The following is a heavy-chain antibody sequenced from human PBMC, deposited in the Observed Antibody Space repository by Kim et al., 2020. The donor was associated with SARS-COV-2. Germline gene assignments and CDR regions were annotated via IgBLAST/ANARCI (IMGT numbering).Heavy chain of an antibody. D-gene: IGHD2-15*01. CDR1: GFTFSSYA. V-gene: IGHV3-23*01. J-gene: IGHJ2*01. CDR2: ISGSGGST. CDR3: AKRACRDSGGSCYPYWYFDL. Sequence: GGSLRLSCAASGFTFSSYAMSWVRQAPGKGLEWVSAISGSGGSTYYADSVKGRFTISRDNSKNTLYLQMNSLRAEDTAVYYCAKRACRDSGGSCYPYWYFDLWGRGTLVTVSS.